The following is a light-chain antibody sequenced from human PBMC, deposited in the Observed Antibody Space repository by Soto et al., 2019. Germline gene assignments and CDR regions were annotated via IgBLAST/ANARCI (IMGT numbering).Light chain of an antibody. CDR2: DVN. CDR1: SSDVGVSIY. J-gene: IGLJ1*01. CDR3: TSYRRDGLYV. V-gene: IGLV2-14*03. Sequence: QSLLTQPASVSGSPGQSITVSCTGISSDVGVSIYVSWYQQHPGKAPRLIIFDVNNRPSGVSPRFSGSKSGNTASLTISGLQAEDEGHYFCTSYRRDGLYVFGSGTKLTVL.